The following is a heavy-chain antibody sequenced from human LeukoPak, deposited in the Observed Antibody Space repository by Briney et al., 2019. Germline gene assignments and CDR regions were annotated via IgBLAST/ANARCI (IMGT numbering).Heavy chain of an antibody. CDR2: FYSGGST. Sequence: PAETLSLTYTVFGDSISGSKYFWGWIRQPPGKGLEWIGNFYSGGSTYYNPSLKRRVAISEDTSGKQFSLRLGSVTAADTAVYFCARVGSGLNLYYFDYWGQGILVTVSS. CDR3: ARVGSGLNLYYFDY. D-gene: IGHD3-3*01. CDR1: GDSISGSKYF. J-gene: IGHJ4*02. V-gene: IGHV4-39*07.